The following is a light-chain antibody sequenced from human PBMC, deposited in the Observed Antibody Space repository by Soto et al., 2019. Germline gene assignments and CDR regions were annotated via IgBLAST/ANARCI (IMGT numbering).Light chain of an antibody. CDR2: KAS. CDR3: QPYNTFLLT. V-gene: IGKV1-5*03. CDR1: QIISNW. J-gene: IGKJ3*01. Sequence: DIQVTQSPSTLSASVGDSVTISCRASQIISNWLAWYQQKPGKAPKLLIYKASNLESGVPSRFSGSGSGTDFTLTISSLQPADFATYYCQPYNTFLLTFGPGTKVDIK.